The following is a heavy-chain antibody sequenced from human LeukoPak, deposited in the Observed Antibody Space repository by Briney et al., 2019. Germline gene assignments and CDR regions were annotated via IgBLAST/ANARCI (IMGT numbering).Heavy chain of an antibody. CDR2: TYYRSKWYN. Sequence: SQTLSLTCAISGDSVSSNNAAWNWIRQSPSRGLEWLGRTYYRSKWYNDYAVSVKSRIAINPDTSKNQFSLQLTSVTPEDTAVYYCARVYCAGGICVNWFDPWGQGTLVTVS. CDR3: ARVYCAGGICVNWFDP. D-gene: IGHD2-15*01. V-gene: IGHV6-1*01. J-gene: IGHJ5*02. CDR1: GDSVSSNNAA.